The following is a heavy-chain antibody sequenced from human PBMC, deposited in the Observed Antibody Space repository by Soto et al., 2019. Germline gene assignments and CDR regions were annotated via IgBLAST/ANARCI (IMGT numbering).Heavy chain of an antibody. V-gene: IGHV1-18*01. CDR3: AGDRRDSDLDY. J-gene: IGHJ4*02. CDR2: ISAYNGNT. D-gene: IGHD2-15*01. Sequence: QVQLVQSGAEVKKPGASVKVSCKASGYTFTSYGISWVRQAPGQGLEWMGWISAYNGNTNYAQKRQGRVTMTTDTSTSTVYMEMRSLRSDDTALYYCAGDRRDSDLDYWGQGTLVTVSS. CDR1: GYTFTSYG.